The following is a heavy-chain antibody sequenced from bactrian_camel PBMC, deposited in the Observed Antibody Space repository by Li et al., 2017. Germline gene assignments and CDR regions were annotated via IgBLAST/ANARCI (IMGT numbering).Heavy chain of an antibody. CDR3: AAAGAPDCFSPSWPTNLDY. CDR1: GVIVSRHC. CDR2: IDSDEIR. V-gene: IGHV3S53*01. J-gene: IGHJ4*01. D-gene: IGHD3*01. Sequence: HVQLVESGGGSVQPGGSLRLSCAASGVIVSRHCMGWLRQAPGKEREEVAAIDSDEIRSYADSVKDRFTISKDSANHTLYLEMNDLKPEDTGMYICAAAGAPDCFSPSWPTNLDYWGQGTQVTVS.